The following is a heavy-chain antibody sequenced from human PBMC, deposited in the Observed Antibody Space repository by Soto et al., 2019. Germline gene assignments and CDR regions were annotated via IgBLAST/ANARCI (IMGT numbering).Heavy chain of an antibody. V-gene: IGHV4-59*08. CDR2: IYNSGST. CDR3: ATGQTYGDYWYY. J-gene: IGHJ4*01. CDR1: GGSISSYY. D-gene: IGHD4-17*01. Sequence: SETLSLTCTVSGGSISSYYWNWIRQSPGKGLEWIGYIYNSGSTNYNPSLKSRITISVDTSRNQFSLKLSSVTAADTAVYYCATGQTYGDYWYYWGHGTLVTVSS.